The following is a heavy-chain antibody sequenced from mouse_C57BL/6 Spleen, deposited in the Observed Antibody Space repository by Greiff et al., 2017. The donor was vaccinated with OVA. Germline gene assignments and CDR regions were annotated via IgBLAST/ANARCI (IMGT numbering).Heavy chain of an antibody. J-gene: IGHJ4*01. D-gene: IGHD2-5*01. Sequence: VQLQQSGAELVRPGASVTLSCKASGYTFTDYEMHWVKQTPVHGLEWIGAIDPETGGTAYNQKFKGKAILTADKSSSTAYMELRSLTSEDSAVYYCTRSHYSNYWAMDDWGQGTSVTVSS. CDR1: GYTFTDYE. V-gene: IGHV1-15*01. CDR3: TRSHYSNYWAMDD. CDR2: IDPETGGT.